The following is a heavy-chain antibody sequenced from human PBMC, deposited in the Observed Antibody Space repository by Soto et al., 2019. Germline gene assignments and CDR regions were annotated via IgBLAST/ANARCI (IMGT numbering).Heavy chain of an antibody. J-gene: IGHJ4*02. CDR1: GFTFRSYG. CDR3: GGSASQAY. V-gene: IGHV3-21*06. Sequence: EVQLAESGGGLVKPGGSLRLSCRVSGFTFRSYGMNWVRQAPGKGLECVSHISASGSSLNYADSVKGRFTISRDNANDSLFLQMNNLRDDDTAVYYCGGSASQAYLGQGTLVIVSS. D-gene: IGHD2-15*01. CDR2: ISASGSSL.